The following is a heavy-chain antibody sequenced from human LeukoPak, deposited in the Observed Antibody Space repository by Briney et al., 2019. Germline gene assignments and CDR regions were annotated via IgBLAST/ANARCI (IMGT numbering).Heavy chain of an antibody. J-gene: IGHJ5*01. V-gene: IGHV3-74*01. CDR2: INEDGRVT. CDR3: VKDFGGELDS. Sequence: PGGSLRLSCAASRFNLNNYWMHWVRQAPGKGLVWVSRINEDGRVTSYATSVRGRFTIFRDSVENTLHLQMNSLRAEDTAVYYCVKDFGGELDSWGQGTLVTVSS. CDR1: RFNLNNYW. D-gene: IGHD3-10*01.